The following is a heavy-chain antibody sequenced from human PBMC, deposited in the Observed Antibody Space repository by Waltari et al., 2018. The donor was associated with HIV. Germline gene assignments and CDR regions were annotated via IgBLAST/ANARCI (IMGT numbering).Heavy chain of an antibody. J-gene: IGHJ4*02. Sequence: QLQLQESGPGLVKPSETLSLTCTVTGGSISSSSYYWGGIRPPPWKGRAWIVSIYYSGSTYYNPSLKSRVTISVDTSKNQFSLKLSSVTAADTAVYDCAREVDVRGVVWGSYRPLDYFDYWGQGTLVTVSS. CDR1: GGSISSSSYY. D-gene: IGHD3-16*02. CDR3: AREVDVRGVVWGSYRPLDYFDY. CDR2: IYYSGST. V-gene: IGHV4-39*07.